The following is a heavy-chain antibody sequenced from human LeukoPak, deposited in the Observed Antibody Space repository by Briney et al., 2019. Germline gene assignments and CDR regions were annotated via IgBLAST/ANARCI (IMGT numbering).Heavy chain of an antibody. J-gene: IGHJ4*02. V-gene: IGHV3-23*01. CDR2: LRGDGET. Sequence: GGSLRLSCVASGFIFRDYAMSWVRQAPAGGLEWVSSLRGDGETFYTDSVKGRFTLSRGHSRNTVYLQLSNLRVEDTAVYYCAKASWVSSADAVLWGQGTLVTVS. D-gene: IGHD3-16*01. CDR1: GFIFRDYA. CDR3: AKASWVSSADAVL.